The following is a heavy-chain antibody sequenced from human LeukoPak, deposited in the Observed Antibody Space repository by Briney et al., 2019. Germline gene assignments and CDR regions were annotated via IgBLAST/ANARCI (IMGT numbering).Heavy chain of an antibody. CDR1: GFTFSSYS. J-gene: IGHJ2*01. D-gene: IGHD3-10*01. V-gene: IGHV3-21*04. CDR3: AKIGVIGNWYYDV. CDR2: ISSSSSYI. Sequence: GGSLRLSCEGSGFTFSSYSMNWVRQAPGKGLEWVSSISSSSSYIYYADSVKGRFSISRDNAKNSVYLQMDSLRAGDTAIYHCAKIGVIGNWYYDVWGRGTLVTVSS.